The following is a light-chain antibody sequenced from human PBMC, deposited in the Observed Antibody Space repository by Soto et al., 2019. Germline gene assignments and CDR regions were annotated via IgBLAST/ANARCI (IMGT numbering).Light chain of an antibody. Sequence: QSALTQPPSASGCPGQSVAISCTGTSSDDGGYKYVSWYQQHPGKAPKLMIFEVNKRPSGVPDRFSGSKSGNTASLTVSGLQAEDEADYYCSSYAGINNLGVFGTGTKVTVL. CDR1: SSDDGGYKY. J-gene: IGLJ1*01. CDR2: EVN. V-gene: IGLV2-8*01. CDR3: SSYAGINNLGV.